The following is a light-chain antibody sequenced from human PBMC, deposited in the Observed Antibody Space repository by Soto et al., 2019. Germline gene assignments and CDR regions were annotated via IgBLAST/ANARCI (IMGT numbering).Light chain of an antibody. CDR3: QQYDKWPRT. V-gene: IGKV3D-15*01. J-gene: IGKJ1*01. CDR1: QSVSSN. Sequence: EIVMTQSPATLSVSPGERATLSCRASQSVSSNLAWYQQKPGQAPRLLIYDASNRATGIPARFSGGGSGAEYTLTISSLQSEDFAVYYCQQYDKWPRTFGQGTKVDIK. CDR2: DAS.